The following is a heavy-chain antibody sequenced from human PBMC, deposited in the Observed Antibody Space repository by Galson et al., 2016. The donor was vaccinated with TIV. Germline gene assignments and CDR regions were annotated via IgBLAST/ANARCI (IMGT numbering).Heavy chain of an antibody. J-gene: IGHJ4*02. Sequence: SVKVSCKAFGYIFTGYYFHWVRQAPGQGLEWMGWINPSSGFASYAPNFQGRLTLSRDTSNNQFSLELSSVTAADTAVYYWAKDWWVTYTDRPFFEFWGQGILVTVSS. V-gene: IGHV1-2*02. D-gene: IGHD2-15*01. CDR2: INPSSGFA. CDR1: GYIFTGYY. CDR3: AKDWWVTYTDRPFFEF.